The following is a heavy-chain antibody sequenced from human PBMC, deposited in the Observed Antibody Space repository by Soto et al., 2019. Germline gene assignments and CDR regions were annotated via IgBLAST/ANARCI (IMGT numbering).Heavy chain of an antibody. Sequence: QVQLVQSGAEVKKPGASVKVSCKASGYTFTSYGISWVRQARGQGIEWMGWSSAYNGNTTDAQKFQRRVTMTTDTSTSIAYMEVRSLRSDDTAVYYCASDAAAGLNDFWGQGTLVTVSS. V-gene: IGHV1-18*01. CDR2: SSAYNGNT. CDR3: ASDAAAGLNDF. CDR1: GYTFTSYG. J-gene: IGHJ4*02. D-gene: IGHD6-13*01.